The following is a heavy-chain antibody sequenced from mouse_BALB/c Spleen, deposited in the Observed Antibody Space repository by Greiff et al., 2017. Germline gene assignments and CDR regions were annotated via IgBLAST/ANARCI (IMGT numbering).Heavy chain of an antibody. CDR1: GYSITSDYA. CDR2: ISYSGST. J-gene: IGHJ4*01. D-gene: IGHD1-1*01. CDR3: ARWITTVVAKAMDY. Sequence: VQLKESGPGLVKPSQSLSLTCTVTGYSITSDYAWNWIRQFPGNKLEWMGYISYSGSTSYNPSLKSRISITRDTSKNQFFLQLNSVTTEDTATYYCARWITTVVAKAMDYWGQGTSVTVSS. V-gene: IGHV3-2*02.